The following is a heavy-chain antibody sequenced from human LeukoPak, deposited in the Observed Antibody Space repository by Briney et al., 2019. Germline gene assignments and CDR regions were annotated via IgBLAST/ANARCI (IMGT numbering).Heavy chain of an antibody. CDR3: TTDRYGNAFDI. D-gene: IGHD3-16*02. J-gene: IGHJ3*02. V-gene: IGHV3-15*01. Sequence: GGSLGLSCAASGFTFSNAWLSWVRQAPGKGLEWVGRIKSKTDGGTTDYAAPVKGRFTISRDDSKNTLYLQMNSLKTEDTAVYYCTTDRYGNAFDIWGQGTMVTVS. CDR2: IKSKTDGGTT. CDR1: GFTFSNAW.